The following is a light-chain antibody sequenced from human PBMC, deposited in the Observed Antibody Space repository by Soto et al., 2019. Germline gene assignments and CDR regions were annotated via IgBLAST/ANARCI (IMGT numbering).Light chain of an antibody. CDR1: HSVSSSY. Sequence: EIVLTQSPGTLSFSPGERATLSCRASHSVSSSYLAWYQQKPGQAPRLLIYGASTRATGIPARFSGSGSGTDFTLTISSLQSEDFAVYYCQQYNNWPRGFGGGTKVDIK. V-gene: IGKV3-15*01. CDR3: QQYNNWPRG. CDR2: GAS. J-gene: IGKJ4*01.